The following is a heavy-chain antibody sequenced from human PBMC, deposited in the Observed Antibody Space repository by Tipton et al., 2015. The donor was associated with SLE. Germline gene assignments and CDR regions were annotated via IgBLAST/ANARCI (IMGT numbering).Heavy chain of an antibody. J-gene: IGHJ5*02. CDR2: IHPGQSDI. Sequence: QSGAEVKKPGESLKISCQASGYTFTSYWIGWFRQMPGKGLEWMGIIHPGQSDIRYSPSFQGQVTIFADKSIKTAYLQWSTLKASDTAMYYCARRSEPAAWYNWFAPWGQGTLVTVSS. D-gene: IGHD1-14*01. CDR1: GYTFTSYW. CDR3: ARRSEPAAWYNWFAP. V-gene: IGHV5-51*03.